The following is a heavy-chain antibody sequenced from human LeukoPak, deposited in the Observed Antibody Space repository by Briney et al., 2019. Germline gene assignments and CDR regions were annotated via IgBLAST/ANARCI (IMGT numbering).Heavy chain of an antibody. J-gene: IGHJ5*02. CDR3: AREHCSGGSCYSGWFDP. Sequence: SETLSVTCPVSGGFISSYYWIWLRQPPGQGLQWIGYGYYSGITNYHPALKSRVTISVDTCKNQFCLKLSSVTAADTAVYYCAREHCSGGSCYSGWFDPWGQGTLVTVSS. CDR1: GGFISSYY. CDR2: GYYSGIT. V-gene: IGHV4-59*01. D-gene: IGHD2-15*01.